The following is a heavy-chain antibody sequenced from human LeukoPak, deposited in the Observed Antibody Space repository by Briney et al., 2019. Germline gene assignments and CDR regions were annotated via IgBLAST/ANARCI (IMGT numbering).Heavy chain of an antibody. Sequence: GGSLRLSCAASGFTFSSYGMHWVRQAPGKGLEWVAVISYDGSNKCYADSVKGRFTISRDNSKNTLYLQMNSLRAEDTAVYYCAKTRSYSSGWYVLDYWGQGTLVTVSS. J-gene: IGHJ4*02. V-gene: IGHV3-30*18. CDR2: ISYDGSNK. CDR1: GFTFSSYG. D-gene: IGHD6-19*01. CDR3: AKTRSYSSGWYVLDY.